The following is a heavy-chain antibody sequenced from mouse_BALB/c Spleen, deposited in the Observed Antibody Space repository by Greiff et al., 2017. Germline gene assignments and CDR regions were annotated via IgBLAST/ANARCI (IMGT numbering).Heavy chain of an antibody. CDR1: GFTFSSYA. V-gene: IGHV5-6-5*01. J-gene: IGHJ4*01. D-gene: IGHD2-14*01. CDR2: ISSGGST. CDR3: ARGGVRRDYYAMDY. Sequence: EVQLVESGGGLVKPGGSLKLSCAASGFTFSSYAMSWVRQTPEKRLEWVASISSGGSTYYPDSVKGRFTISRDNARNILYLQMSSLRSEDTAMYYCARGGVRRDYYAMDYWGQGTSVTVSS.